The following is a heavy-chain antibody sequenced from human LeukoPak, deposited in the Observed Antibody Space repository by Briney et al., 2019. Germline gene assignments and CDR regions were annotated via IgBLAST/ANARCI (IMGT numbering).Heavy chain of an antibody. J-gene: IGHJ5*02. V-gene: IGHV3-23*01. D-gene: IGHD6-13*01. CDR1: GFTFSSYA. CDR3: AKGDRAAGGPYLYIWFDP. Sequence: GGSLRLSCAASGFTFSSYAMSWVRQAPGKGLEWVSAISGSGGSTYYADSVKGRFTISRDNSKNTLYLQMNSLRAEDTAVYYCAKGDRAAGGPYLYIWFDPWGQGTLVTVSS. CDR2: ISGSGGST.